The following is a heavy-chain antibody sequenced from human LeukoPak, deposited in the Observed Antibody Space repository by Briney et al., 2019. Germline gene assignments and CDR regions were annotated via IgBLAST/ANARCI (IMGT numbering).Heavy chain of an antibody. J-gene: IGHJ4*02. CDR1: GYTFTGYY. Sequence: ASVKVSCKASGYTFTGYYMHWVRQAPGQGLEWMGWINPNSGGTNYAQKFQGRVTMTRDTSISTAYMELSSLRSDDTAVYYCARAHHSSNWDLFDYWGQGTLVTVSS. D-gene: IGHD6-13*01. CDR2: INPNSGGT. CDR3: ARAHHSSNWDLFDY. V-gene: IGHV1-2*02.